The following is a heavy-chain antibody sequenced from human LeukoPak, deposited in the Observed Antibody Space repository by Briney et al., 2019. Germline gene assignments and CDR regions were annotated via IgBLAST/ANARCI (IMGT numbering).Heavy chain of an antibody. V-gene: IGHV4-39*01. CDR1: GDSVISSSHY. D-gene: IGHD3/OR15-3a*01. J-gene: IGHJ6*02. CDR2: IYYSGST. Sequence: SETLSLTCTVFGDSVISSSHYWGWIRQPPGKGLEWIGSIYYSGSTHFNPSLQSRVTMSVDASKNQFSLKLSSVTAADTAGYYCARHWTGYYYYGMDVWGQGTTVTVSS. CDR3: ARHWTGYYYYGMDV.